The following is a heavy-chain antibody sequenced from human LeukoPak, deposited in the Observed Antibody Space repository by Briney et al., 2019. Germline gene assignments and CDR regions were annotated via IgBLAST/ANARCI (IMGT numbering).Heavy chain of an antibody. V-gene: IGHV1-8*01. CDR2: MNPDSGNT. J-gene: IGHJ5*02. CDR3: ARGYYYDSWFDP. Sequence: ASVKVSCKASGYTFTSYDINRVRQATGQGLEWMGWMNPDSGNTGYAQKFQGRVTMTRNTSISTAYMELSRLRSDDTAVYYCARGYYYDSWFDPWGQGTLVTVSS. D-gene: IGHD3-22*01. CDR1: GYTFTSYD.